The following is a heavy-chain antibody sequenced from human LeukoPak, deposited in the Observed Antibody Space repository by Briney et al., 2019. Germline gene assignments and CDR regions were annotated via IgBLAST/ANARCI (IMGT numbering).Heavy chain of an antibody. V-gene: IGHV4-39*01. CDR3: ARQDNAFDI. CDR1: GGSINTALYY. J-gene: IGHJ3*02. Sequence: SETLSLTCTVSGGSINTALYYWAWIRQTPEQQLEWVGSVSHDGITKYGPSLGGRVSLSADTSKNAFFMEVNSVTAADTAVYYCARQDNAFDIWGQGTMVTVSS. CDR2: VSHDGIT.